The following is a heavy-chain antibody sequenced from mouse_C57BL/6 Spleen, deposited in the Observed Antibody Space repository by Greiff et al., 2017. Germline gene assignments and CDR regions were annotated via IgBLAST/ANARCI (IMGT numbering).Heavy chain of an antibody. V-gene: IGHV1-18*01. CDR3: ARDYYGSSYWYFDV. CDR2: INPNNGGT. J-gene: IGHJ1*03. Sequence: VHVKQSGPELVKPGASVKIPCKASGYTFTDYNMDWVKQSNGKSLEWIGDINPNNGGTIYNQKFKGKATLTVDKSSSTAYMELRSLTSEDTAVYNCARDYYGSSYWYFDVWGTGTTVTVSS. D-gene: IGHD1-1*01. CDR1: GYTFTDYN.